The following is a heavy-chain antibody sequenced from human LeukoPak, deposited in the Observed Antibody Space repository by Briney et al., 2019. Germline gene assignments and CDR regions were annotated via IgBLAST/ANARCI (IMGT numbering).Heavy chain of an antibody. CDR3: ARQPMTTVTTMDY. V-gene: IGHV5-51*01. Sequence: GESLKISCKGSGYSFTSYWIGWVRQMPGKGLGWMGIIYPGDSDTRYSPSFQGQVTISADKSISTAYLQWSSLKASDTAMYYCARQPMTTVTTMDYWGQGTLVTVSS. CDR2: IYPGDSDT. CDR1: GYSFTSYW. J-gene: IGHJ4*02. D-gene: IGHD4-17*01.